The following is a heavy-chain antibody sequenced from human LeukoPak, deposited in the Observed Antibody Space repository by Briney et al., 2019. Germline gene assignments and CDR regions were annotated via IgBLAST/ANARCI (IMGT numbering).Heavy chain of an antibody. V-gene: IGHV3-11*04. D-gene: IGHD2-2*02. CDR3: AVGYCSSTSCYTARPFDY. CDR1: GFNFSDYY. Sequence: PGGSLRLSCAASGFNFSDYYMSWIRQAPGKGLEWVSYISSSGSTIYYADSVKGRFTISRDNAKNSLYLQMNSLRAEDTAVYYCAVGYCSSTSCYTARPFDYWGQGTLVTVSS. J-gene: IGHJ4*02. CDR2: ISSSGSTI.